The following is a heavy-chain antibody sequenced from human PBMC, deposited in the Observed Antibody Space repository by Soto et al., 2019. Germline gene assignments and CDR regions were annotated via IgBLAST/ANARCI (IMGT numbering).Heavy chain of an antibody. V-gene: IGHV3-23*01. CDR1: GFTFSSYA. CDR2: ISGSGGST. Sequence: GGSLRLSCAASGFTFSSYAMSWVRQAPGKGLEWVSAISGSGGSTYYADSVKGRFTISRDNSKNTLYLQMNSLRAEDTAVYYCAKNQPEDKDSVARPYDAFDIWGQGTMVTVSS. CDR3: AKNQPEDKDSVARPYDAFDI. D-gene: IGHD6-19*01. J-gene: IGHJ3*02.